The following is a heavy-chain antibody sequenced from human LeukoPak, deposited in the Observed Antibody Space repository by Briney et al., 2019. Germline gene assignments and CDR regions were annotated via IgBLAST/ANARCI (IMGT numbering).Heavy chain of an antibody. D-gene: IGHD3-3*01. CDR2: INPDSGDT. Sequence: ASVKVSCKASGYKFVAYYIHWVRQSPAQGLEWLGRINPDSGDTNYAQKFQGRVTMMRDTSSSTAYMELSRLKSDDTAIYYCSRESQVFLPKETNWFDPWGHGTLVTVAS. J-gene: IGHJ5*02. CDR3: SRESQVFLPKETNWFDP. V-gene: IGHV1-2*06. CDR1: GYKFVAYY.